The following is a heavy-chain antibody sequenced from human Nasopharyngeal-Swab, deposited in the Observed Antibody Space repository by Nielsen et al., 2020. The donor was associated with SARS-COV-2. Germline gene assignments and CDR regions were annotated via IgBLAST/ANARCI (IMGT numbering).Heavy chain of an antibody. V-gene: IGHV3-23*01. CDR3: ARGDPYYYGMDV. CDR2: ISGSGGST. J-gene: IGHJ6*02. Sequence: VRQAPGKGLEWVSAISGSGGSTYYADSVKGRFTISRDNSKNTLYLQMNSLRAEDTAVYYCARGDPYYYGMDVWGQGTTVTVSS.